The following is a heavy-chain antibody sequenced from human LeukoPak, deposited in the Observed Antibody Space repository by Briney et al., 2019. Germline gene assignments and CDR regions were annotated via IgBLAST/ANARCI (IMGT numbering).Heavy chain of an antibody. V-gene: IGHV1-69*01. CDR1: GGTFSSYA. Sequence: VASVKVSCKASGGTFSSYAISWVRQAPGQGLEWMGGIIPIFGTANYAQKFQGRVTITADESTSTAYMELSSLRSEDTAMYYCARGSFGERYYYYMDVWGKGTTVTISS. D-gene: IGHD3-10*01. CDR3: ARGSFGERYYYYMDV. CDR2: IIPIFGTA. J-gene: IGHJ6*03.